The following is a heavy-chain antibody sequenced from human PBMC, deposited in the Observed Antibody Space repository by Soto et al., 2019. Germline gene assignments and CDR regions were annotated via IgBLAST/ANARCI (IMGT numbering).Heavy chain of an antibody. Sequence: QVQLVESGGGVVQPGRSLRLSCAASGFTFSSYGMHWDRQAPGKGLEWVAVISYDGSNKYYADSVKGRFTISRDNSQNTLYLQMNSLRAEDTAVYYCAIVLDGRDGYIRGDVWGQGTTVTVSS. CDR1: GFTFSSYG. V-gene: IGHV3-30*03. D-gene: IGHD5-12*01. J-gene: IGHJ6*02. CDR2: ISYDGSNK. CDR3: AIVLDGRDGYIRGDV.